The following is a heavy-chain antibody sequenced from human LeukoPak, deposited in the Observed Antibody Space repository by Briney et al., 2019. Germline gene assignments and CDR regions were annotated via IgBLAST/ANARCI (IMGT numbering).Heavy chain of an antibody. CDR3: AKGPYYYDSSGYSRRWFDP. J-gene: IGHJ5*02. V-gene: IGHV3-23*01. CDR1: GFTFSSYA. D-gene: IGHD3-22*01. CDR2: ISGSGGIT. Sequence: PGGSLRLSCAASGFTFSSYAMSWVRQAPGKGLEWVSAISGSGGITYYAVSVKARFTISRDNTKNTLYLQMNSLRAEDTAVYYCAKGPYYYDSSGYSRRWFDPWGQGTLVTVSS.